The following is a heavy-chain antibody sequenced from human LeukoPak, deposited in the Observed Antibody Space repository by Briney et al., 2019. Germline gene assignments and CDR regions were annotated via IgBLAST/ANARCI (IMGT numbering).Heavy chain of an antibody. CDR2: IYYSGST. CDR1: GGSISSYY. CDR3: VRVSRAHYDSSGSNWFDP. D-gene: IGHD3-22*01. J-gene: IGHJ5*02. Sequence: SETLSLTCTVSGGSISSYYWSWIRQPPGKGLEWIGYIYYSGSTNYNPSLKSRVTISVDTSKNQFSLKLSSVTAADTAVYYCVRVSRAHYDSSGSNWFDPWGQGTLVTVSS. V-gene: IGHV4-59*12.